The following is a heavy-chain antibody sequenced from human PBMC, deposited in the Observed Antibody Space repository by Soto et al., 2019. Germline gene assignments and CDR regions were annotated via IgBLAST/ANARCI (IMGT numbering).Heavy chain of an antibody. CDR1: GGSISSYY. D-gene: IGHD3-3*01. V-gene: IGHV4-59*08. J-gene: IGHJ4*02. CDR2: IYYSGST. Sequence: PSETLSLTCPFSGGSISSYYWIWFRQPPGKGLEWIGYIYYSGSTNYNPSLKSRVTISVDTSKNQFSLKLSSVTAADTAVYYCARHTSIFIDYWGQGTLVTVSS. CDR3: ARHTSIFIDY.